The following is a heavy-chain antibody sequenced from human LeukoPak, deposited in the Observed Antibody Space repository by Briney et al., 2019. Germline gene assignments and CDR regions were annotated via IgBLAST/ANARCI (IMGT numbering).Heavy chain of an antibody. CDR3: ARVWGDYGHYFFDY. V-gene: IGHV4-4*07. Sequence: PSETLSLTCTVSGGSISSDYWSWIRQPAGKGLEWIGRIYTSGNTNYNPSLKSRVTISVDKSKNQFSLKLSSVNAADTAVYYCARVWGDYGHYFFDYWGQGTLVTVSS. D-gene: IGHD4-17*01. CDR1: GGSISSDY. J-gene: IGHJ4*02. CDR2: IYTSGNT.